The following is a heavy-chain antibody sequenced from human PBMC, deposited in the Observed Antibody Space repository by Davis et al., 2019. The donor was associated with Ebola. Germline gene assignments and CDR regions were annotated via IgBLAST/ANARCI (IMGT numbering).Heavy chain of an antibody. CDR2: IYSGGST. V-gene: IGHV3-53*01. D-gene: IGHD6-6*01. CDR3: ARLAIAARLYYYYYYGMDV. CDR1: GFTVSSNY. J-gene: IGHJ6*02. Sequence: GESLKISCAASGFTVSSNYMSWVRQAPGKGLEWVSVIYSGGSTYYADSVKGRFTISRDNAKNSLYLQMNSLRAEDTAVYYCARLAIAARLYYYYYYGMDVWGQGTTVTVSS.